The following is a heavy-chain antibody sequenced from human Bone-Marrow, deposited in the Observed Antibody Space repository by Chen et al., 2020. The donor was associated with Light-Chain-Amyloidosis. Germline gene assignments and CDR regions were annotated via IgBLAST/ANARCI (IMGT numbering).Heavy chain of an antibody. J-gene: IGHJ6*02. CDR2: FYYSGST. D-gene: IGHD6-19*01. CDR3: ARHKVAVNNFGFHYYEIDV. V-gene: IGHV4-59*08. CDR1: GGSINTNY. Sequence: QVQLQESGPGLVKPSETLSLTCSVSGGSINTNYWTWIRQPPGKGLEWIGYFYYSGSTNYNPSLKSRVTISGDMSKTQVSLKLTSVSPADTAVYFCARHKVAVNNFGFHYYEIDVWCQGTTVTVSS.